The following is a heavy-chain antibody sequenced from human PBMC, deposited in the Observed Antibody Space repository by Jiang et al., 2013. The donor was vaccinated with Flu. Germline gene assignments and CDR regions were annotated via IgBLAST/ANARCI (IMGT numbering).Heavy chain of an antibody. CDR2: IYYSGST. D-gene: IGHD3-10*01. CDR3: ATSYYGSGRD. V-gene: IGHV4-39*01. Sequence: ELLKPSETLSLTCTVSGGSISSSSYYWGWIRQPPGKGLEWIGSIYYSGSTYYNPSLKSRVTISVDTSKNQFSLKLSSVTAADTAVYYCATSYYGSGRDWGQGTLVTVSS. J-gene: IGHJ4*02. CDR1: GGSISSSSYY.